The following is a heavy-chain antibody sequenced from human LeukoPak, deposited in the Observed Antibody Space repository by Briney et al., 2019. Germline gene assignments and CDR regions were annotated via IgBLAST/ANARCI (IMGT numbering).Heavy chain of an antibody. D-gene: IGHD3-9*01. Sequence: SETLSLTCSVSGVSITNNNYWSWIRQSPGKGLEWIGYIYYSGSTNYNPSLKSRITMSVGTSKNQYSLKLSSVAAADTAVYYCGLTPTISTGYGWFDPWGQGTLVIVSS. CDR1: GVSITNNNY. CDR2: IYYSGST. J-gene: IGHJ5*02. V-gene: IGHV4-59*01. CDR3: GLTPTISTGYGWFDP.